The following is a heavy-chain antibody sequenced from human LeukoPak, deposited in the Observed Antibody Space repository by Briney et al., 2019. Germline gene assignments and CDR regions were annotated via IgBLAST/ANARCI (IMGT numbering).Heavy chain of an antibody. D-gene: IGHD2-15*01. Sequence: ASVKVSRKASGGTFSSYAISWVLQAPGQGLEWVGWISAYNGNTNYAQKLQGRVTMTTDTSTSTAYMELRSLRSDDTAVYYCARDPHLGCSGGSCYLPPVSYYDSSGYYSDYWGQGTLVTVSS. CDR1: GGTFSSYA. CDR3: ARDPHLGCSGGSCYLPPVSYYDSSGYYSDY. V-gene: IGHV1-18*01. CDR2: ISAYNGNT. J-gene: IGHJ4*02.